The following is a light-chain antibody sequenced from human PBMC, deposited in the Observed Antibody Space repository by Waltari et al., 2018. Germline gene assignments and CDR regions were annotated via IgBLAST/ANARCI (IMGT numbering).Light chain of an antibody. J-gene: IGKJ4*01. CDR1: QDISSW. V-gene: IGKV1-12*01. CDR2: GAS. Sequence: DIQMTQFPSSVSASVGDRVTITCRASQDISSWLAWYQQKPWKAPKLLIYGASNLQSGVPSRLSGSGSGSDFTLTITNLQPEDFATYYCQQAISFPPTFGGGTKVEVK. CDR3: QQAISFPPT.